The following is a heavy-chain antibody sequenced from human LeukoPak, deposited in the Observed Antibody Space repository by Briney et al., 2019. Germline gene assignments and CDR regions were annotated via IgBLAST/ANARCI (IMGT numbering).Heavy chain of an antibody. CDR1: GGTFSSYT. D-gene: IGHD2-2*01. CDR2: IIPILGIA. V-gene: IGHV1-69*02. CDR3: ASQVGRLCSSTSCSDAFDI. J-gene: IGHJ3*02. Sequence: SVKVSCKASGGTFSSYTISWVRQAPGQGLGWMGSIIPILGIANYAQKFQGRVTITADKSTSTAYMELSSLRSEDTAVYYCASQVGRLCSSTSCSDAFDIWGQGTMVTVSS.